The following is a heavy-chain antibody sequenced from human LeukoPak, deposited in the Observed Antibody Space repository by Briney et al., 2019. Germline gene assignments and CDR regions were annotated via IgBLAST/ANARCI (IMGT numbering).Heavy chain of an antibody. J-gene: IGHJ4*02. CDR2: ISNSDGNT. CDR3: AKATGTLGN. CDR1: GFTFSNYA. V-gene: IGHV3-23*01. D-gene: IGHD1-1*01. Sequence: PGGSLRLSCAASGFTFSNYAMSWVRQAPGEGLEWVSTISNSDGNTYYADSVKGRFTISRDNSKNTLYLQMNSLTAEDTAIYYCAKATGTLGNWGQGTLVTVSS.